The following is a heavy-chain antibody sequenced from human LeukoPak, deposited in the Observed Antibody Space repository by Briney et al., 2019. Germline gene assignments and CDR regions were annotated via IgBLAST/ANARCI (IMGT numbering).Heavy chain of an antibody. J-gene: IGHJ4*02. CDR1: GYTLTELS. CDR2: FDPEDGET. Sequence: ASVKVSCKVSGYTLTELSMHWVRQAPGKGLEWMGGFDPEDGETIYAQKFQGRVTMTEDTSTDTAYMELSSLRSEDTAVYYCATDYRYSNSFDYWGRGTLVTVSS. CDR3: ATDYRYSNSFDY. V-gene: IGHV1-24*01. D-gene: IGHD4-11*01.